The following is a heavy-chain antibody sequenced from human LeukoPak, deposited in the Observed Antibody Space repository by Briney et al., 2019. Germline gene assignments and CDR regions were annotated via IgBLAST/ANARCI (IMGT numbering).Heavy chain of an antibody. V-gene: IGHV5-51*01. CDR2: IYPGDSDT. Sequence: GESLKISCKGSGYSFTSYWTGWVRQMPGKGLEWMGIIYPGDSDTRYSPSFQGQVTISADKSISTAYLQWSSLKASDTAMYYCARQVNDYGDYEGYYFDYWGQGTLVTVSS. CDR3: ARQVNDYGDYEGYYFDY. J-gene: IGHJ4*02. D-gene: IGHD4-17*01. CDR1: GYSFTSYW.